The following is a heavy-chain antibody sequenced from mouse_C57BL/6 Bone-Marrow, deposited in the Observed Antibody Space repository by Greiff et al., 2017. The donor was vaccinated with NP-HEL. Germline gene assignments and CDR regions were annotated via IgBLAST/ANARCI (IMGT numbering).Heavy chain of an antibody. CDR2: IYPGSGST. V-gene: IGHV1-55*01. D-gene: IGHD2-2*01. J-gene: IGHJ2*01. Sequence: QVQLQQPGAELVKPGASVKMSCKASGYTFTSYWITWVKQRPGQGLEWIGDIYPGSGSTNYNEKFKSKATLTVDTSSSTAYMQLSSLTSEDSTVNYCARYDLWLLHDYWGQGTTLTVSS. CDR1: GYTFTSYW. CDR3: ARYDLWLLHDY.